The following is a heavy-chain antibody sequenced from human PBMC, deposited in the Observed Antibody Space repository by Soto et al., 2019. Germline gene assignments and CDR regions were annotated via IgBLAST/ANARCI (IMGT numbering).Heavy chain of an antibody. V-gene: IGHV3-15*01. D-gene: IGHD3-22*01. CDR1: GFTFTNAW. Sequence: GGSLRLSCAASGFTFTNAWMSWVRQAPGKGLEWVGRIKSKTDGGTTDYAAHVKGRFTISRDDSKNTLYLQMNSLKTEDTAVYYCTTDPSQYYYDSSGAPTDYWGQGTLVTVSS. CDR2: IKSKTDGGTT. J-gene: IGHJ4*02. CDR3: TTDPSQYYYDSSGAPTDY.